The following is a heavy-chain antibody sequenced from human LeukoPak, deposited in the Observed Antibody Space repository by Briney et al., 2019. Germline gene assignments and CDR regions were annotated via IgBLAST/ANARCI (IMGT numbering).Heavy chain of an antibody. Sequence: GGSLRLSCAASGFTFDDYGMSWVRQAPGKGPEWVSGINWNGGSTGYADSVKGRFTISRDNAKNSLYLQMNSLRAEDTALYYCARATHYYESSGYDYWGQGTLVTVSS. J-gene: IGHJ4*02. CDR1: GFTFDDYG. CDR2: INWNGGST. CDR3: ARATHYYESSGYDY. D-gene: IGHD3-22*01. V-gene: IGHV3-20*04.